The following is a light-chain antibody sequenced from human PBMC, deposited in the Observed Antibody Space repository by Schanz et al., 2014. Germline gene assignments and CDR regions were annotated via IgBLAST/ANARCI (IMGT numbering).Light chain of an antibody. V-gene: IGKV1-39*01. Sequence: DVQMTQTPSSLSASIGDRVTIPCRASQSISTYVNWYQQKPGKAPKLLIYAASSLQSGVPSRFSGSGSGTDFTLSISSLQLEDFATYYCQQSNRVPFTFGPGTKVNIK. CDR2: AAS. CDR3: QQSNRVPFT. J-gene: IGKJ3*01. CDR1: QSISTY.